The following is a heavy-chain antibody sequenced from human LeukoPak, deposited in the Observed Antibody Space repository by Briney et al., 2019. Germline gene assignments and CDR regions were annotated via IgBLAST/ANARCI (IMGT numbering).Heavy chain of an antibody. CDR3: ARNRDIRTNWFDP. D-gene: IGHD1-14*01. CDR2: IIPIFGTA. V-gene: IGHV1-69*06. J-gene: IGHJ5*02. CDR1: GGTFSSYA. Sequence: EASVKVSCKASGGTFSSYAISWVRQAPGQGLEWMGGIIPIFGTANYAQKFQGRVTITADKSTSTAYMELSSLRSEDTAGYYCARNRDIRTNWFDPWGQGTLVTVSS.